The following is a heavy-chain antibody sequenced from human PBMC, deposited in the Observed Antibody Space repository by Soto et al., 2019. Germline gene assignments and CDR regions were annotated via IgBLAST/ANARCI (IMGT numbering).Heavy chain of an antibody. CDR3: TRADVHCNGVRCSGVPMDV. V-gene: IGHV3-66*01. Sequence: EVQLVEAGGDLVQPGWSLRLSCAASGFSVNSKYMSWVRQGPGKGLEWVSLIQSGGSTYYAGSVKGRFTISRDFSENTLFLQMNNLRVEDKAVYYCTRADVHCNGVRCSGVPMDVWGKGTTVTVSA. J-gene: IGHJ6*04. CDR2: IQSGGST. CDR1: GFSVNSKY. D-gene: IGHD2-8*01.